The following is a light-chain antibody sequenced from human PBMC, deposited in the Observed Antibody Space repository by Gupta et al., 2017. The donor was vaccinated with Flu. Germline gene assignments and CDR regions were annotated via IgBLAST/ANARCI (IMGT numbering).Light chain of an antibody. CDR2: QDD. Sequence: SYEVTQIPSVSVSPGQTASITCSGDKLGDKYACWYQQKPGQSPLLVIYQDDKRPSGIPERFSGSNSGNTATLTISGTQAMDEGDYYCQAWDSSTVAFGGGTKLTVL. J-gene: IGLJ2*01. CDR3: QAWDSSTVA. CDR1: KLGDKY. V-gene: IGLV3-1*01.